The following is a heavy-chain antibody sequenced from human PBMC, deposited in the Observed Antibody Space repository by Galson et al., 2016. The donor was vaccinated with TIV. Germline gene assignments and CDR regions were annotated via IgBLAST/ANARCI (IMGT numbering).Heavy chain of an antibody. Sequence: VKVSCKASGYSFGDYYMHWVRQAPGQGLEWMGWINPNSGVPKYAQRFQGRVTMTRDTSISTAYMELSRLRNDDTAVFYCARSDSIFGQYDSSDYTPWRGQGTLVTVSS. J-gene: IGHJ1*01. D-gene: IGHD3-22*01. CDR1: GYSFGDYY. CDR2: INPNSGVP. CDR3: ARSDSIFGQYDSSDYTPW. V-gene: IGHV1-2*02.